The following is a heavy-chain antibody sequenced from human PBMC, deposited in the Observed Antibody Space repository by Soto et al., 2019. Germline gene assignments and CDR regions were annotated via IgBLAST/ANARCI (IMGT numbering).Heavy chain of an antibody. J-gene: IGHJ5*02. V-gene: IGHV4-34*01. Sequence: QVQLQQWGAGLLKPSETLSLTCAVYGGSFSSYYWSWIRQPPGKGLEWIGQINHYGSTDYNPSLKSRVTISVDTSKNHFSPRLSSVTAADTAMYYCATHCSSTSCYYTFDPWGQGTLVTVSS. CDR1: GGSFSSYY. CDR3: ATHCSSTSCYYTFDP. D-gene: IGHD2-2*01. CDR2: INHYGST.